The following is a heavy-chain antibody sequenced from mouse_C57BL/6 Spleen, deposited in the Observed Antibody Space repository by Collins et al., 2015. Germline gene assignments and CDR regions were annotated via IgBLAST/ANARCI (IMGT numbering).Heavy chain of an antibody. V-gene: IGHV1-82*01. CDR3: ALLLLFDY. CDR1: GYAFSSSW. J-gene: IGHJ2*01. CDR2: IYPGDGDT. D-gene: IGHD2-10*01. Sequence: QVQLQQSGPELVKPGASVKISCKASGYAFSSSWMNWVKQRPGKGLEWIGRIYPGDGDTNYNGKFKGKATLTADKSSSTAYMQLSSLTSEDSAVCFCALLLLFDYWGQGTTLTVSS.